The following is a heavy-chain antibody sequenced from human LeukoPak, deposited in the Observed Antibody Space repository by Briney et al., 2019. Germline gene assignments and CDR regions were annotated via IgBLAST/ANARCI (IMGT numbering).Heavy chain of an antibody. CDR2: ISGSGGST. CDR3: AKEGPATYSSSWYGKGKNWFDP. J-gene: IGHJ5*02. CDR1: GFTFSSYA. Sequence: TGGSLRLSCAASGFTFSSYAMSWVRQAPGKGLEWVSAISGSGGSTYYADSVKGRFTISRDNSKNTLYLQMNSLRAEDTAVYYCAKEGPATYSSSWYGKGKNWFDPWGQGTLVTVSS. D-gene: IGHD6-13*01. V-gene: IGHV3-23*01.